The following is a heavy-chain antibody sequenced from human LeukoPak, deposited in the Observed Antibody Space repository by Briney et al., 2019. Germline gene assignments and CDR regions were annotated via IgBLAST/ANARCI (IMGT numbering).Heavy chain of an antibody. D-gene: IGHD3-22*01. CDR3: GRVAHDSSGYYFNDY. CDR1: GFTFSSHA. CDR2: INSDGSAT. J-gene: IGHJ4*02. V-gene: IGHV3-74*01. Sequence: PGGSLRLSCAVSGFTFSSHAMNWVRQAPGKGLVWVSRINSDGSATSHADSVKGRFTISRDNAKNTLYLQMNSLRAEDTAVYYCGRVAHDSSGYYFNDYWGQGTLVTVSS.